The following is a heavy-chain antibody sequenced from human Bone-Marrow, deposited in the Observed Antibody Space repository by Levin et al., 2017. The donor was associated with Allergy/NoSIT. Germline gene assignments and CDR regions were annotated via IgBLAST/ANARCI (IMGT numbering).Heavy chain of an antibody. CDR1: GFTVSSNY. J-gene: IGHJ2*01. CDR3: ARASEGYGGNSLLRSWYFDL. D-gene: IGHD4-23*01. V-gene: IGHV3-53*01. Sequence: GGSLRLSCAASGFTVSSNYMSWVRQAPGKGLEWVSVIYSGGSTYYADSVKGRFTISRDNSKNTLYLQMNSLRAEDTAVYYCARASEGYGGNSLLRSWYFDLWGRGTLVTVSS. CDR2: IYSGGST.